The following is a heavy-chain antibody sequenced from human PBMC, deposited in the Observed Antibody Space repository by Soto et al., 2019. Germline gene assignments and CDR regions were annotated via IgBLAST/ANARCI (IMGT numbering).Heavy chain of an antibody. CDR3: ARIHDFWNKWSGMDV. CDR2: ISAYNGNT. CDR1: GYTFTSYG. J-gene: IGHJ6*02. Sequence: ASVKVSCKASGYTFTSYGISWVRQAPGQGLEWMGWISAYNGNTNYAQKLQGRVTMTTDTSTSTAYMELRSLRSDDTAVYYCARIHDFWNKWSGMDVWGQGTTVTVSS. V-gene: IGHV1-18*01. D-gene: IGHD3-3*01.